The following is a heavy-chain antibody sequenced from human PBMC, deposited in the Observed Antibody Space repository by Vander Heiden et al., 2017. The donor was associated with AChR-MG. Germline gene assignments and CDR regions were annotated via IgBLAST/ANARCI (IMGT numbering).Heavy chain of an antibody. D-gene: IGHD6-13*01. CDR1: GYTFTGYY. Sequence: QVQLVQSGAEVKKPGASVKVSCKASGYTFTGYYMHWVRQAPGQGLEWMRWINPNSGGTNDAQKFQGWVTMTRDTAISTAYMEMSRMRSDDTAVYYCARGVSRNWFDPWGQGTLVTVSS. V-gene: IGHV1-2*04. CDR3: ARGVSRNWFDP. CDR2: INPNSGGT. J-gene: IGHJ5*02.